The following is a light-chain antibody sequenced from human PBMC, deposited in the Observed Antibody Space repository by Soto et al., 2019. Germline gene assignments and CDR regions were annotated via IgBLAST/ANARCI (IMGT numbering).Light chain of an antibody. Sequence: QSALTQPASVSGSPGQSITISCTGTSSDVGGYNYVSWYQQHPGKAPKLMIYEVSNRPSGVSNRFSGSKSSNTASMTISGIQAEDEADYYCSSYTSSSTRVFSGGTRLTVL. J-gene: IGLJ3*02. CDR3: SSYTSSSTRV. V-gene: IGLV2-14*01. CDR2: EVS. CDR1: SSDVGGYNY.